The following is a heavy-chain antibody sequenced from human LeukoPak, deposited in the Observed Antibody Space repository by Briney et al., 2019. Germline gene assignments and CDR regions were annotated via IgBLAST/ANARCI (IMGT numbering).Heavy chain of an antibody. J-gene: IGHJ4*02. CDR1: GGTFSSYA. D-gene: IGHD6-19*01. CDR3: ARDQGSSSGGAFDY. V-gene: IGHV1-18*01. CDR2: ISAYNGNT. Sequence: ASVKVSCKASGGTFSSYAISWVRQAPGQGLEWMGWISAYNGNTNYAQKLQGRVTMTTDTSTGTAYMELRSLRSDDTAVYYCARDQGSSSGGAFDYWGQGTLVTVSS.